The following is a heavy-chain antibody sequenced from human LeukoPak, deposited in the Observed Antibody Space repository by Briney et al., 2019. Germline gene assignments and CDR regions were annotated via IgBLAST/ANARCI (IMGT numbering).Heavy chain of an antibody. D-gene: IGHD5-24*01. CDR3: ARLDAAAGRYLQFFY. V-gene: IGHV4-59*08. CDR1: GGSLSNYY. Sequence: SETLSLTRTVSGGSLSNYYWSWIRQPPEKGLEWIGYIHDSGSTNYNPSLKSRVTISVDTSKNQFSLKLSSVTAADTAVYYCARLDAAAGRYLQFFYWGQGTLVTVSS. J-gene: IGHJ4*02. CDR2: IHDSGST.